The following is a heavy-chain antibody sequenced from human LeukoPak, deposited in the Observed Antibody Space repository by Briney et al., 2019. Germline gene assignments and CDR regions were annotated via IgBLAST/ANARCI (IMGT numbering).Heavy chain of an antibody. D-gene: IGHD4-23*01. CDR1: GGTFSSYA. CDR2: IIPIFGTA. Sequence: SVKVSCKASGGTFSSYAISWVRQAPGQGLEWMGGIIPIFGTANYAQKFQGRVTITADESTSTAYMELSSLRSEDTAVYYCARTPTVVTRGYYFDYWGEGTLVTVSS. V-gene: IGHV1-69*13. J-gene: IGHJ4*02. CDR3: ARTPTVVTRGYYFDY.